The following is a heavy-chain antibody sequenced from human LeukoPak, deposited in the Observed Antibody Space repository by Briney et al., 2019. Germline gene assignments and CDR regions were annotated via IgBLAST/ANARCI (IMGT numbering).Heavy chain of an antibody. Sequence: GGSLRLSCAASGFTFSSYGMHWVRQAPGKGLEWVAVISYDGSNKYYADSVKGRFTISRDNSKNTLYLQMNSLRAEDTAVYYCAKAGPEWELPLHLDYWGQGTLVTVSS. CDR3: AKAGPEWELPLHLDY. CDR1: GFTFSSYG. V-gene: IGHV3-30*18. D-gene: IGHD1-26*01. CDR2: ISYDGSNK. J-gene: IGHJ4*02.